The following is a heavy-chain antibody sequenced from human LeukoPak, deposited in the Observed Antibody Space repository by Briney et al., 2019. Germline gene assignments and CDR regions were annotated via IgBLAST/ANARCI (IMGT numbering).Heavy chain of an antibody. Sequence: GESLKISCKGSGSRFTTYWIGWVRQMPGKGLEWMGIIYPGDPHTRYSPSFEGQVTISADKSINTAYLQWSSLKASDTAMYYCARQLGGYSSSPWGQGTLVTVSS. CDR2: IYPGDPHT. V-gene: IGHV5-51*01. CDR1: GSRFTTYW. J-gene: IGHJ5*02. CDR3: ARQLGGYSSSP. D-gene: IGHD5-12*01.